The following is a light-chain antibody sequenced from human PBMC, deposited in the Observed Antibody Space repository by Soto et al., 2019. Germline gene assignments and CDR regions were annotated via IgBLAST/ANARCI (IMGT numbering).Light chain of an antibody. V-gene: IGKV1-39*01. CDR1: QSIDNC. J-gene: IGKJ2*01. CDR3: QQSYSTPYP. CDR2: AAS. Sequence: DIQLTQSPSSLSASVGDRVTITCRASQSIDNCLNWYQQKPGKAPNLLIYAASSLQSGVPSRFSGSASGPDLTLTISSLQPEDFATYYCQQSYSTPYPFGQGPKLEI.